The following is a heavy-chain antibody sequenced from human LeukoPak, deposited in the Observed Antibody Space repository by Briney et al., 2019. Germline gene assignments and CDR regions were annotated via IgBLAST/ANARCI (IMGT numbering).Heavy chain of an antibody. CDR1: GGSIRSYY. Sequence: SSETLSLTCTVSGGSIRSYYWSWIRQPPGKGLEWIGYIYYSGSTNYNPFLKSRVTISGDTSKNQFSLKLSSVTAADTAVYYCARQQSGYYSYYFDFWGQGTLVTVSS. J-gene: IGHJ4*02. CDR3: ARQQSGYYSYYFDF. CDR2: IYYSGST. V-gene: IGHV4-59*01. D-gene: IGHD3-22*01.